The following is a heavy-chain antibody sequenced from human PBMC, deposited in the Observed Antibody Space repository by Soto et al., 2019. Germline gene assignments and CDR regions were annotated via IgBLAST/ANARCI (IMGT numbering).Heavy chain of an antibody. J-gene: IGHJ4*02. CDR2: IHTANGTT. V-gene: IGHV1-3*04. CDR3: ASNAFDY. Sequence: GASVKVSCKTSGYIFTDYPIHWVRQAPGRGLEWVGWIHTANGTTRYSPKLQGRISLRTDTSASTAYMEVTRLTFEDTALYYCASNAFDYGGQGTLATVPA. CDR1: GYIFTDYP. D-gene: IGHD2-8*01.